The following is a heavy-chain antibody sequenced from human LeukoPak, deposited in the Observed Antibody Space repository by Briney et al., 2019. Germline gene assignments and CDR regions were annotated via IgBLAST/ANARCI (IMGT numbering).Heavy chain of an antibody. V-gene: IGHV3-30*18. CDR1: GFTFSSYG. CDR2: ISYDGSNK. J-gene: IGHJ4*02. D-gene: IGHD5-18*01. Sequence: GGSLRLSCAASGFTFSSYGMHWVRQAPGKGLEWVAVISYDGSNKYYADSVKGRFTISRDNSKNTLYLQMNSLRAEDTAVYYCAKDPRIQLWLITYFDYWGQGTLVTVSS. CDR3: AKDPRIQLWLITYFDY.